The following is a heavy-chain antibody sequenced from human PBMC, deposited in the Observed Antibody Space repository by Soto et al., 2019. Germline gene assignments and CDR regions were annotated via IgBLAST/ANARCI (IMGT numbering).Heavy chain of an antibody. CDR3: ASSIRAIYYYGMDV. CDR1: GGSISSYY. V-gene: IGHV4-4*07. CDR2: IYTSGST. J-gene: IGHJ6*02. Sequence: SETLSLTCTVSGGSISSYYWSWIRQPAGKGLEWIGRIYTSGSTNYNPSLKSRVTMSVDTSKNQFSLKLSSVTAADTAVYYCASSIRAIYYYGMDVWGQGTTVTVSS.